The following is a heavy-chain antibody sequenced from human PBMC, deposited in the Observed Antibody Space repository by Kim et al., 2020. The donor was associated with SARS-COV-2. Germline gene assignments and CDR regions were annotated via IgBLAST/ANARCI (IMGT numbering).Heavy chain of an antibody. D-gene: IGHD3-9*01. CDR3: TTDLPSSYYDILTGRAGEYGMDV. CDR1: GIIFSNAW. V-gene: IGHV3-15*01. J-gene: IGHJ6*04. Sequence: GGSLRLSCAASGIIFSNAWMRWVRQAPGKGLEWVGRIKSKTGSGTTDYGAPVKGRFTISRDDSKNTLYLQMNSLKTEDTGIYYCTTDLPSSYYDILTGRAGEYGMDVWGAGTPVTVSS. CDR2: IKSKTGSGTT.